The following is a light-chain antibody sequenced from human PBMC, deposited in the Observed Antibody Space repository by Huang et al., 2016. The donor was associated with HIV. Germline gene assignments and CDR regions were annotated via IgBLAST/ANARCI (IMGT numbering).Light chain of an antibody. V-gene: IGKV3-20*01. Sequence: EIVLTQSPGTLSLSPGERATLSCRASQSVSSSYLAWSQQKPGQAPRLLLYGASSRSTCIPDSFSGSGSGTDFTLTISRLEPEDFAVYYCQQYGGSFGQGTKLEIK. CDR2: GAS. CDR1: QSVSSSY. CDR3: QQYGGS. J-gene: IGKJ2*01.